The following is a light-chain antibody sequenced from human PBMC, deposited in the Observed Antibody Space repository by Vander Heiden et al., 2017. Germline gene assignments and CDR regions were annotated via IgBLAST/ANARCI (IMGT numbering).Light chain of an antibody. CDR1: QSLVYSDGNPY. J-gene: IGKJ2*01. Sequence: DVVMTQSPLSLPVTLGQRASISCRSSQSLVYSDGNPYLNWFQQRPGEEPRRLIYEVSNRDSGVKDRFSGSREGTDVTLKISSGEAADVGVYYCRQGTRGPLMYTFGQGTKVEIK. V-gene: IGKV2-30*01. CDR3: RQGTRGPLMYT. CDR2: EVS.